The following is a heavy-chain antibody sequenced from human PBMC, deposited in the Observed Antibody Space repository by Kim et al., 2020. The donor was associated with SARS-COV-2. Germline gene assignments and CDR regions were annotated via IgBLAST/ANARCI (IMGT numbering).Heavy chain of an antibody. CDR2: ISYDGSNK. CDR3: ARGLNYGSGSYYNN. Sequence: GGSLRLSCAASGFTFSSYAMHWVRQAPGKGLEWVAVISYDGSNKYYADSVKGRFTISRDNSKNTLYLQMNSLRAEDTAVYYCARGLNYGSGSYYNNWGQGTLVTVSS. V-gene: IGHV3-30*04. CDR1: GFTFSSYA. D-gene: IGHD3-10*01. J-gene: IGHJ4*02.